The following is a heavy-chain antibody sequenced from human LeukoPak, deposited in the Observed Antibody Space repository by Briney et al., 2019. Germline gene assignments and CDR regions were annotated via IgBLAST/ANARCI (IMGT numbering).Heavy chain of an antibody. CDR3: ARLSRIVVVPAAMRSVDYYYMDV. D-gene: IGHD2-2*01. Sequence: SETLSLTCAVYGGSFSGYYWSWIRQPPGKGLEWIGEINHSGSTNYNPSLKSRVTISVDTSKNQFSLKLSSVTAADTAAYYCARLSRIVVVPAAMRSVDYYYMDVWGKGTTVTVSS. J-gene: IGHJ6*03. V-gene: IGHV4-34*01. CDR1: GGSFSGYY. CDR2: INHSGST.